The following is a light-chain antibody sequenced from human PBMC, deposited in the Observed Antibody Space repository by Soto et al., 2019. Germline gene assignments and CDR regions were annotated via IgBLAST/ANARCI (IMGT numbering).Light chain of an antibody. CDR3: QQNYSTPPT. J-gene: IGKJ1*01. CDR2: TSS. Sequence: QKPQSPASVSAVIVGRVTISCRASQTIGRNLNWYQQKPGKAPTLLMFTSSSLQSGVPSRFSGSGSGTDFILTISSLQPEDFATYYCQQNYSTPPTFGQGTKVDIK. V-gene: IGKV1-39*01. CDR1: QTIGRN.